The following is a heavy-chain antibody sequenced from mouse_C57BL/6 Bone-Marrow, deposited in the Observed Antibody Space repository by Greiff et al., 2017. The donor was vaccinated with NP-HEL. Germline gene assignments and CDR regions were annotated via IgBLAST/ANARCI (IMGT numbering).Heavy chain of an antibody. Sequence: QVQLQQPGAELVKPGASVKLSCKASGYTFTSYWMQWVKQRPGQGLEWIGEIDPSDSYTNSNQKFKGKATLTVDTSSSTAYMQLSSLTSEDSAVYYCAATVVAPFDYWGQGTTLTVSS. V-gene: IGHV1-50*01. J-gene: IGHJ2*01. CDR3: AATVVAPFDY. CDR2: IDPSDSYT. CDR1: GYTFTSYW. D-gene: IGHD1-1*01.